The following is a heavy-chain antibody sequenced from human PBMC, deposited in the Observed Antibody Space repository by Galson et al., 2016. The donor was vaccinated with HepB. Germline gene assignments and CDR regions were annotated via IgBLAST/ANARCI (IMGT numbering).Heavy chain of an antibody. J-gene: IGHJ6*04. CDR1: GFTFSSYS. CDR2: ISSRSNYI. V-gene: IGHV3-21*06. CDR3: ARDMFSDFWSGYYPGLDYYYGMDV. Sequence: SLRLSCAASGFTFSSYSFNWVRQAPGKGLEWVSCISSRSNYIYYADSVKGRFTVSRDNAKNSVYLQMKSLRAEDTAVYYCARDMFSDFWSGYYPGLDYYYGMDVWGKGTTVTVSP. D-gene: IGHD3-3*01.